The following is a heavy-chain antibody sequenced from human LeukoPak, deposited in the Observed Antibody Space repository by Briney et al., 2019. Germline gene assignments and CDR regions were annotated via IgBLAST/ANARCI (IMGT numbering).Heavy chain of an antibody. CDR3: ARGGMVRGVMAWFDP. Sequence: VASVKVSFKASGYTFTSYGISWVRQAPGQGLEWMGGISAYNGKTNYVQKLQGRGTMTTDPSTSTAYMALRSLRSDDTAVYYCARGGMVRGVMAWFDPWGQGTLVTVSS. CDR2: ISAYNGKT. V-gene: IGHV1-18*04. J-gene: IGHJ5*02. D-gene: IGHD3-10*01. CDR1: GYTFTSYG.